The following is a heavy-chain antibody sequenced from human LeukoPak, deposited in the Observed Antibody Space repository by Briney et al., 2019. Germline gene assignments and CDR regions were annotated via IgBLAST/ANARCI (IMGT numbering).Heavy chain of an antibody. CDR3: ARLSGSYSPYYYHGMDV. J-gene: IGHJ6*02. CDR1: VGSPSSYY. Sequence: SETLSLTCTLSVGSPSSYYGSWIRQPPGKGREWIGYIYYSGSTKYNPSLKRRVTISVDTSKNHFSLKMSSVAAADTDVYYCARLSGSYSPYYYHGMDVWGQGTTVTVSS. CDR2: IYYSGST. D-gene: IGHD1-26*01. V-gene: IGHV4-59*08.